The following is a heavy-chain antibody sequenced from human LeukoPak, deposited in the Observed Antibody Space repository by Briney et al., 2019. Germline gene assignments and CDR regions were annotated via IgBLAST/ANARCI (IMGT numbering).Heavy chain of an antibody. V-gene: IGHV3-21*06. CDR2: ISGRSSHM. Sequence: GGSLRLSCTASGFTFSDYDMNWVRLAPGKGLEWVSSISGRSSHMYYTDSAKGRFTISRDNAKNSLYLQMNSLRAEGTAVYYCARAFPPLRTSAAGDFWGQGTLVTVSS. D-gene: IGHD6-25*01. CDR1: GFTFSDYD. J-gene: IGHJ4*02. CDR3: ARAFPPLRTSAAGDF.